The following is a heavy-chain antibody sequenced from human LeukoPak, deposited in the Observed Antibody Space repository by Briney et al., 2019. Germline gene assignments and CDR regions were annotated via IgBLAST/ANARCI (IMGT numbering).Heavy chain of an antibody. Sequence: SETLSLTCTVSGDSISSSSDYWGWIRQPPGKGLEWIGSIYYSGSTYYKPSLKSRVTMSVDTSKNQFSLKLSSVNAADTAVYYCARGRPSTPYRGTPRLMDVWGQGTTVTVSS. CDR1: GDSISSSSDY. J-gene: IGHJ6*02. D-gene: IGHD3-10*01. CDR2: IYYSGST. V-gene: IGHV4-39*01. CDR3: ARGRPSTPYRGTPRLMDV.